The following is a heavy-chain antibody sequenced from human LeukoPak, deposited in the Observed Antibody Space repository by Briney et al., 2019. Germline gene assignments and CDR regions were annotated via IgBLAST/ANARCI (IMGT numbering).Heavy chain of an antibody. CDR1: GYTFTGYY. CDR3: ARVEAVAGKLEYFQH. D-gene: IGHD6-19*01. Sequence: ASVKVSCKTSGYTFTGYYMHWVRQAPGQGLEWMGIINPSGGSTSYAQKFQGRVTMTRDTSTSTVYMELSSLRSEDTAVYYCARVEAVAGKLEYFQHWGQGTLVTVSS. CDR2: INPSGGST. J-gene: IGHJ1*01. V-gene: IGHV1-46*01.